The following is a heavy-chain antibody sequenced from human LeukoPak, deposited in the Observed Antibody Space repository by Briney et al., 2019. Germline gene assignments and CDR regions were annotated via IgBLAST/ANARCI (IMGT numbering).Heavy chain of an antibody. CDR2: ISSSGSTI. J-gene: IGHJ4*02. V-gene: IGHV3-48*03. CDR3: ARGHGWNSEY. Sequence: GGSLRLSCAASGFTFSSYEMNWVRQAPGKGLEWVSYISSSGSTIYYADSVKGRITISRDNAKNSLYLQMNSLRAEDTAVYYCARGHGWNSEYWGQGTLVTVSS. D-gene: IGHD1-7*01. CDR1: GFTFSSYE.